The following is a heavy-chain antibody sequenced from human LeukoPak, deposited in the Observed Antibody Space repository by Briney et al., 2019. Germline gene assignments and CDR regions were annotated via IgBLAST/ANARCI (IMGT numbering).Heavy chain of an antibody. CDR1: GYIFTGYY. Sequence: GASVKVSCKASGYIFTGYYMYWVRQAPGQGLEWMGWINPNSGGTNYAQKFQGRVTMTRDTSISTAYMELSRLRSDDTAVYYCARVTYYDSSGLIDYWGQGTLVTVSS. CDR2: INPNSGGT. CDR3: ARVTYYDSSGLIDY. V-gene: IGHV1-2*02. D-gene: IGHD3-22*01. J-gene: IGHJ4*02.